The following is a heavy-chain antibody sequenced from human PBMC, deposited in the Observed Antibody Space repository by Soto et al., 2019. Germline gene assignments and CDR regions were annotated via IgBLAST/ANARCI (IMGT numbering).Heavy chain of an antibody. D-gene: IGHD2-15*01. CDR2: ISAYNGNT. J-gene: IGHJ5*02. V-gene: IGHV1-18*01. Sequence: ASVKVSCKASGYTFTSYGISWVRQAPGQGLEWMGWISAYNGNTNYAQKLQGRVTMTTDTSTSTAYMELRSLRSDDTAVYYCARDCSGGSCYSNYWFDPWGQGTLVTVSS. CDR1: GYTFTSYG. CDR3: ARDCSGGSCYSNYWFDP.